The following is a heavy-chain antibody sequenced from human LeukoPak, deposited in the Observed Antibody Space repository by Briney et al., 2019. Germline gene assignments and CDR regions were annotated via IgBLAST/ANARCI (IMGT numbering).Heavy chain of an antibody. V-gene: IGHV1-2*02. J-gene: IGHJ4*02. CDR2: INTNSGGT. D-gene: IGHD1-14*01. Sequence: ASPKVSCKVSGYTSTGYNMHCVPQAPGQRLEWIGWINTNSGGTNYAQKFQGRVAMTRDTSISTAYMELSRLRSDDTAVYYCARAPGIRDYWGQGTLVTVSS. CDR1: GYTSTGYN. CDR3: ARAPGIRDY.